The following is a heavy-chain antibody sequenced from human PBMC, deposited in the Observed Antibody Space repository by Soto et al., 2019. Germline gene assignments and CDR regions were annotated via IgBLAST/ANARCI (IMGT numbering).Heavy chain of an antibody. D-gene: IGHD6-6*01. CDR1: GGSISSDDYY. CDR2: IYHSGRT. J-gene: IGHJ4*02. V-gene: IGHV4-30-4*01. CDR3: ARDRSNSPDYFDY. Sequence: SETLSLTCTVSGGSISSDDYYWTWIRQPPGKGLEWIGYIYHSGRTSYNPSPDSRITISMDTSKNLFSLKLSSVSAADTAVYYCARDRSNSPDYFDYWGQGALVTVSS.